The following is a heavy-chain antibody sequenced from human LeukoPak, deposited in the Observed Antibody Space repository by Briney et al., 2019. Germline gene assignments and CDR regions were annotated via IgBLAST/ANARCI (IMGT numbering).Heavy chain of an antibody. V-gene: IGHV3-48*01. CDR3: ARDGDITFLGY. Sequence: PGGSLRLSCAASGFTFSSYSMNWVRQAPGKGLEWVSYISSSSSTIYYADSVKGRFTISRDNAKNSLYLQMNSLRAEDTAVYYCARDGDITFLGYWGQGTLVTVPS. CDR2: ISSSSSTI. CDR1: GFTFSSYS. D-gene: IGHD3-16*01. J-gene: IGHJ4*02.